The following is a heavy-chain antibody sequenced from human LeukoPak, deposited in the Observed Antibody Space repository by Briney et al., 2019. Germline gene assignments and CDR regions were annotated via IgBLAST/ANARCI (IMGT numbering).Heavy chain of an antibody. D-gene: IGHD2-2*01. Sequence: SETLSLTCTVPGGSISSYYWSWVRQPPGKGLEWVGYIYYSGSTNYNPSLKSRVTIAVDTSKNQFSLKLSSVTAADTAVYYCARLQPGDVVVPVRQPRAPPPRYFDFWGQGILVTVSS. V-gene: IGHV4-59*01. J-gene: IGHJ4*02. CDR3: ARLQPGDVVVPVRQPRAPPPRYFDF. CDR2: IYYSGST. CDR1: GGSISSYY.